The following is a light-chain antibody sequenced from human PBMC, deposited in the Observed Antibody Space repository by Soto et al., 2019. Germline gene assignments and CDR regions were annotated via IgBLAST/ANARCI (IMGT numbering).Light chain of an antibody. CDR1: QSVSSSY. J-gene: IGKJ1*01. CDR3: QQYGSSLPLT. CDR2: GAS. V-gene: IGKV3-20*01. Sequence: EIVLTQSPGTLSLSPGERATLSCRASQSVSSSYLAWYQQKPGQAPRLLIYGASSRTTGIPDRFSGSGSGTDFTLPISRLEPDDFAVYYCQQYGSSLPLTFGQGTQLEIK.